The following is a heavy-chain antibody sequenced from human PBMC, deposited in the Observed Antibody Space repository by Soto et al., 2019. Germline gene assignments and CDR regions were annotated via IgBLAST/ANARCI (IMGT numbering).Heavy chain of an antibody. CDR1: GGSIRSGGYY. J-gene: IGHJ6*02. CDR3: ARDRIMATAGTARHYFGLDV. V-gene: IGHV4-31*03. D-gene: IGHD5-12*01. CDR2: IYYSGNT. Sequence: SETLSLTCTVSGGSIRSGGYYWSWVRQNPRKGLEWIGNIYYSGNTYYNPSLKSRLTISVDTSKNQFSLNMSSVTAADTAVYYCARDRIMATAGTARHYFGLDVWGQGATGT.